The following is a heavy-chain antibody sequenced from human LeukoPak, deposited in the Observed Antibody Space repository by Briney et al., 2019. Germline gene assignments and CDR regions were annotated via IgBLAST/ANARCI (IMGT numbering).Heavy chain of an antibody. D-gene: IGHD3-10*01. CDR3: ARDSGRFDVFDI. V-gene: IGHV3-53*01. CDR1: GFTVSTNY. Sequence: PAGSLRLSCAASGFTVSTNYMSWVRQAPGKGLEWVSVIYSDGRTYYADSVKGRFTISRDNSKNTLYLQMNSLRAEDTAVYYCARDSGRFDVFDISGQGTMVTVSS. CDR2: IYSDGRT. J-gene: IGHJ3*02.